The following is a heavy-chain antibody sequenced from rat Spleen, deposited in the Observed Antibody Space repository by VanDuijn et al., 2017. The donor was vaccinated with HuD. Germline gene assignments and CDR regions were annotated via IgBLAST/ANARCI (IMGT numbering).Heavy chain of an antibody. J-gene: IGHJ3*01. CDR2: IWGDGNT. Sequence: VQLVESGGGLVQPGSPLKLSCAASGFTFSSNWLNWIRQPSGKGLEWMAIIWGDGNTAFNPTLSSRLSINRDTSKSQVFLKMSSLQTEDTATYYCVRDHGYSSYEVWFTYWGQGTLVTVSS. D-gene: IGHD1-2*01. CDR3: VRDHGYSSYEVWFTY. V-gene: IGHV2-32*01. CDR1: GFTFSSNW.